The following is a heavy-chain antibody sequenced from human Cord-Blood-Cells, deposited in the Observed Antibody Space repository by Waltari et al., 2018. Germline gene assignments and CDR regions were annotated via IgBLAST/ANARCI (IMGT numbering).Heavy chain of an antibody. CDR2: IYHSGST. J-gene: IGHJ2*01. CDR3: ARVIGWGPYWYFDL. V-gene: IGHV4-38-2*01. CDR1: GYSISSGYS. D-gene: IGHD2-21*01. Sequence: QVQLQESGPGLVKPSETLSLTCAVSGYSISSGYSWGWIRQPPGKGLEWIGSIYHSGSTYYNPSLKSRVTISVDTSKNQFSLKLSSVTAADTAVYYCARVIGWGPYWYFDLWGRGTLVTVSS.